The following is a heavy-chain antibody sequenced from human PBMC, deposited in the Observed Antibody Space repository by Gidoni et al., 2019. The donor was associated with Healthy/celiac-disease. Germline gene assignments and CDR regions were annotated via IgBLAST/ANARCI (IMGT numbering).Heavy chain of an antibody. D-gene: IGHD3-3*01. Sequence: QVQLVASGGGVVQPGRSLRLSCAASGFTFSNYGMHWVRQAPGKGLEWVAVISFDGSNKYYADSVKGRFSISRDNSKNTLFLQMNSLRAEDTAVYFCAKDRGTYYDFWSGCFDYWGQGSLVTVSS. CDR3: AKDRGTYYDFWSGCFDY. CDR1: GFTFSNYG. J-gene: IGHJ4*02. CDR2: ISFDGSNK. V-gene: IGHV3-30*18.